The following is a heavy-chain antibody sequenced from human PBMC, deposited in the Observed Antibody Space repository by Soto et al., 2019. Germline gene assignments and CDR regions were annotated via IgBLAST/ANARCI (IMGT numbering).Heavy chain of an antibody. CDR1: GYTFTDYY. V-gene: IGHV1-2*02. Sequence: ASVKLSCKAYGYTFTDYYMHWVRQAPGQGLEWMGWINPNSGDKRYAQKFQVRVTMTRDTSINTAYMEMSSLRSDDTAVYYCARGDILTGPSHSFYYWG. CDR3: ARGDILTGPSHSFYY. CDR2: INPNSGDK. D-gene: IGHD3-9*01. J-gene: IGHJ4*01.